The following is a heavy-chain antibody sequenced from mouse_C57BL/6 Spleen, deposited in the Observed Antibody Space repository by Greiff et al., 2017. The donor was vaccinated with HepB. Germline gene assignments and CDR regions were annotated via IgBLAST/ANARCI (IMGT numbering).Heavy chain of an antibody. Sequence: QVQLQQAGAELVKPGASVKLSCKASGYTFTSYWMHWVKQRPGQGLEWIGMIHPNSGSTNYNEKFKSKATLTVDKSSSTAYMQLSSLTSEDSAVYYCARAASRRYFDVWGTGTTVTVSS. CDR3: ARAASRRYFDV. D-gene: IGHD3-3*01. V-gene: IGHV1-64*01. CDR1: GYTFTSYW. CDR2: IHPNSGST. J-gene: IGHJ1*03.